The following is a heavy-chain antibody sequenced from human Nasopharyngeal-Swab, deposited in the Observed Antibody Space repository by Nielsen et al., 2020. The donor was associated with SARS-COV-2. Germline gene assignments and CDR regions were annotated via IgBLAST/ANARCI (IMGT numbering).Heavy chain of an antibody. Sequence: WVRQAPGQGLEWMGGIIPIFGTANYAQKFQGGVTITADESTSTAYMELSSLRSEDTAVYYCATPQTDDGGNYFDYWGQGTLVTVSS. CDR2: IIPIFGTA. J-gene: IGHJ4*02. V-gene: IGHV1-69*01. D-gene: IGHD3-16*01. CDR3: ATPQTDDGGNYFDY.